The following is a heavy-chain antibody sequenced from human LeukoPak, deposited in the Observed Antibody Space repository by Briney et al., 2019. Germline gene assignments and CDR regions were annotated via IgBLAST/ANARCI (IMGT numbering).Heavy chain of an antibody. V-gene: IGHV4-59*01. CDR3: ARGSPTYYYDSSGYYFDY. Sequence: PSETLSLTCTVSGGSISSYYWSWIRQPPGKGLEWIGYIHYSGSTNYNPSLKSRVTISVDTSKKQFSLKLSSGTAADTAVYYCARGSPTYYYDSSGYYFDYWGQGTLVTVSS. D-gene: IGHD3-22*01. CDR1: GGSISSYY. CDR2: IHYSGST. J-gene: IGHJ4*02.